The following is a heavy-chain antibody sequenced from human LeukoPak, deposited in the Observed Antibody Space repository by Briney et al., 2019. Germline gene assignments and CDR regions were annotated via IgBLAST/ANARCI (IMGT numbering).Heavy chain of an antibody. CDR1: GGSISSSSYY. J-gene: IGHJ4*02. V-gene: IGHV4-39*01. D-gene: IGHD2-2*01. CDR3: ARHREDIVVVPFDY. Sequence: SETLSLTCTVSGGSISSSSYYWGWIRQPPGKGLEWIGSIYYSGNTYYNPSLKSRVTISVDKSRKQFSLRLSSVTAADTAVYYYARHREDIVVVPFDYWGQGTLVTVPS. CDR2: IYYSGNT.